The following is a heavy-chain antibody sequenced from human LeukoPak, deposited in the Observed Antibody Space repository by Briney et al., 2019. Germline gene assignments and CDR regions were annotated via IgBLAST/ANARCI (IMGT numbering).Heavy chain of an antibody. CDR3: ARDSPSGYSSGWHAFDI. CDR2: IWYDGSNK. CDR1: GFTFNNYG. D-gene: IGHD6-19*01. V-gene: IGHV3-33*01. Sequence: GGSLRLSCAASGFTFNNYGMHWVRQAPGKGLEWVAIIWYDGSNKYYADSVKGRFTISRDNAKNSLYLQMNSLRAEDTAVYYCARDSPSGYSSGWHAFDIWGQGTMVTVSS. J-gene: IGHJ3*02.